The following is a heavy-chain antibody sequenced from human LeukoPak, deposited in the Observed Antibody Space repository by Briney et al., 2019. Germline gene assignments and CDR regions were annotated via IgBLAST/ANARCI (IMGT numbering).Heavy chain of an antibody. V-gene: IGHV4-39*01. CDR1: GGSISSNTYD. D-gene: IGHD3-10*01. CDR2: IHYTGST. J-gene: IGHJ3*02. CDR3: ARQRSNRVFSSFDI. Sequence: SETLSLTCAVSGGSISSNTYDWGWIRQPPGLGLEWIGSIHYTGSTYYNPSLKSRVTVSVDTSKNQLSLKLTSVTASDTAVYYRARQRSNRVFSSFDIWGQGTMVAVSS.